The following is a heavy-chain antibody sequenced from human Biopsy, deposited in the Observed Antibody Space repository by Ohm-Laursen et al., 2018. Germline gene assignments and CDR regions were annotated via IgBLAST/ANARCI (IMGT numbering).Heavy chain of an antibody. V-gene: IGHV1-8*01. CDR2: LNPVSGNS. J-gene: IGHJ5*02. CDR3: GRAVRNQLLTDP. Sequence: ASVKVSRKASGYTFTSYDITWVRQASGQGPEWIGWLNPVSGNSNFGQKFRGRVTVTSDTSISTAYMELSGLTSDDTATYYCGRAVRNQLLTDPWGQGTLVTVTS. D-gene: IGHD1-7*01. CDR1: GYTFTSYD.